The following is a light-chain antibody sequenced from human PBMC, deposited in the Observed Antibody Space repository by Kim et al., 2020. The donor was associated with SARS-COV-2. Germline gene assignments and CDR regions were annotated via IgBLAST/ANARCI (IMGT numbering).Light chain of an antibody. CDR3: QQYGSSPYT. J-gene: IGKJ2*01. V-gene: IGKV3-20*01. Sequence: EIVLTQSPGTLSLSPGERATLSCRASQSVSSNYLAWYQQKPGQAPRLLIYGASSRATGIPDRFSGSGSGTDFTLNISRLKPEDFAVYYCQQYGSSPYTFGQGTKVDIK. CDR2: GAS. CDR1: QSVSSNY.